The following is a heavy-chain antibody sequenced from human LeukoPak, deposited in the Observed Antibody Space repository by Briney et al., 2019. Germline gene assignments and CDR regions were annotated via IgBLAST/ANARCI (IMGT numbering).Heavy chain of an antibody. V-gene: IGHV3-20*04. Sequence: GGSLRLSCAASGYTFDDYGMSWVRQAPGKGLEWVSGINWNGGSTGYADSVKGRFTISRDNAKNSLYPQMNSLRAEDTALYYCARKNYYYYYMDVWGKGTTVTVSS. CDR2: INWNGGST. J-gene: IGHJ6*03. CDR3: ARKNYYYYYMDV. CDR1: GYTFDDYG.